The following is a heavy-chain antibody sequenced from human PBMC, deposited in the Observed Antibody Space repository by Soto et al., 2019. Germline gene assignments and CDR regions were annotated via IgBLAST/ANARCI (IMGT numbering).Heavy chain of an antibody. V-gene: IGHV1-3*01. CDR1: GYTFTSYA. CDR3: ARAEPYYYDTIGPDY. J-gene: IGHJ4*02. D-gene: IGHD3-22*01. Sequence: GASVKVSCKASGYTFTSYAMHWVRQAPGQRLEWMGWINAGNGNTKYSQKFQGRVTITRDTSASTAYMELSSLRSEDTAVYYCARAEPYYYDTIGPDYWGQGTLVTVSS. CDR2: INAGNGNT.